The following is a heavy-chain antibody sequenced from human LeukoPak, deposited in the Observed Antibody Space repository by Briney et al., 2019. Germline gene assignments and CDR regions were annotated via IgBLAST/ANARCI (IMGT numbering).Heavy chain of an antibody. CDR2: ISSSSSYI. D-gene: IGHD6-19*01. V-gene: IGHV3-21*01. CDR1: GFTFSSYS. CDR3: ARAVLPVAGTSDY. Sequence: PGGSLRLSCAASGFTFSSYSMNWVRQAPGKGLEWVSSISSSSSYIYYADSVKGRFTISRGNAKNSLYLQMNSLRAEDTAVYYCARAVLPVAGTSDYWGQGTLVTVSS. J-gene: IGHJ4*02.